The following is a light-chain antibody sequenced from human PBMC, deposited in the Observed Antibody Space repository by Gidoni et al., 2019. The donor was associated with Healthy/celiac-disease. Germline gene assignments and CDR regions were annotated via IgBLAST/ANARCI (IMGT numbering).Light chain of an antibody. CDR1: QSVSSN. Sequence: EIVMTQSPATLSVSPGETATLSCRASQSVSSNLAWYQQKPGQAPRPLIYGASTRATGIPARFSGSGSGTEFTLTISRLHSEDFAVYYCQQYNNWPWTFGQGTKVEIK. CDR3: QQYNNWPWT. CDR2: GAS. V-gene: IGKV3-15*01. J-gene: IGKJ1*01.